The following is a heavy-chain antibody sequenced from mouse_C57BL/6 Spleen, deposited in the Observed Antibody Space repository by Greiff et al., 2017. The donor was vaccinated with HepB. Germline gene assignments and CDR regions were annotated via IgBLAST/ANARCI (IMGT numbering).Heavy chain of an antibody. D-gene: IGHD3-2*02. Sequence: QVQLKQSGPELVKPGASVKISCKASGYAFSSSWMNWVKQRPGKGLEWIGRIYPGDGDTNYNGKFKGKATLTADKSSSTAYMQLSSLTSEDSAVYFCARRGSSGHYYAMDYWGQGTSVTVSS. J-gene: IGHJ4*01. CDR1: GYAFSSSW. V-gene: IGHV1-82*01. CDR3: ARRGSSGHYYAMDY. CDR2: IYPGDGDT.